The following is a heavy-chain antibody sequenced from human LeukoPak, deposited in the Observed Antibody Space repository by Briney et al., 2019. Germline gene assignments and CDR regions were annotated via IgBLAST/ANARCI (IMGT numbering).Heavy chain of an antibody. J-gene: IGHJ6*03. CDR1: GYTFTGYY. V-gene: IGHV1-2*02. CDR2: INPNSGGT. D-gene: IGHD6-19*01. Sequence: VASVKVSCKASGYTFTGYYIHWVRQAPGQGLEYMGWINPNSGGTNYAQKFQGRVTMTRDTSISTAYMELSRLRSDDTAVYYCVRDLYLWLPSTRPRDYYYYMDVWGEGTTVTVSS. CDR3: VRDLYLWLPSTRPRDYYYYMDV.